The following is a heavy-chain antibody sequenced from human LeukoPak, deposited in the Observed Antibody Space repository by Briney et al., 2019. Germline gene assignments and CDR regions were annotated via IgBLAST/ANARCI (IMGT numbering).Heavy chain of an antibody. J-gene: IGHJ4*02. V-gene: IGHV3-20*04. CDR2: INWNGGST. D-gene: IGHD3-22*01. CDR1: GFTFDDYG. CDR3: ARFGSGYYQFDY. Sequence: GGSLRLSCAASGFTFDDYGMSWVRQAPGKGLEWVSGINWNGGSTGYADSVKGRFTISRDNAKNSLYLQMNSLRAEDTAVYYCARFGSGYYQFDYWGQGTLVTVSS.